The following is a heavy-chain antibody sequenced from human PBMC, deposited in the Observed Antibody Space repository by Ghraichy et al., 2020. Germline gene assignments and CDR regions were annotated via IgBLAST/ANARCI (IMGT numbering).Heavy chain of an antibody. Sequence: ESLNISCTVSGGSISSTSYNWGWIRQPPGKGLEWIGSISHSGSTYYNASLKSRVTMSVDTSRNQFSLKLSAVTAADTALYYCARPHGTSPFYYLDYWGQGTLVTVSS. D-gene: IGHD5-24*01. CDR2: ISHSGST. V-gene: IGHV4-39*01. CDR1: GGSISSTSYN. J-gene: IGHJ4*02. CDR3: ARPHGTSPFYYLDY.